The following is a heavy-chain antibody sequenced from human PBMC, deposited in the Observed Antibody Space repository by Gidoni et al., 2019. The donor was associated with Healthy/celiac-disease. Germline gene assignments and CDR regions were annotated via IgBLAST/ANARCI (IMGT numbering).Heavy chain of an antibody. CDR1: GFTFSSYA. CDR3: VGGRTRSGSYYGGLDV. D-gene: IGHD1-26*01. CDR2: ISGSGGST. Sequence: EVQLLESGGGLVPPGGSLRLSCAASGFTFSSYAMSWVRQAPGKGLEWVSAISGSGGSTYYADSVKGRFTISRDNSKNTLYLQMNSLRAEDTAVYYCVGGRTRSGSYYGGLDVWGQGTTVTVSS. J-gene: IGHJ6*02. V-gene: IGHV3-23*01.